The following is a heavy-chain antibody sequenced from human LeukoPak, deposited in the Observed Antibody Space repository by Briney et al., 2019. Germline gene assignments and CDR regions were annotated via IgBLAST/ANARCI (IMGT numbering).Heavy chain of an antibody. J-gene: IGHJ5*02. CDR3: ARVPLIVVVPAAMRGWFDP. CDR2: IYYSGST. V-gene: IGHV4-39*07. Sequence: SKTLSLTCTVSGGSISSSSYYWGWIRQPPGKGLEWIGSIYYSGSTYYNPSLKSRVTISVDTSKNQFSLKLSSVTAADTAVYYCARVPLIVVVPAAMRGWFDPWGQGTLVTVSS. CDR1: GGSISSSSYY. D-gene: IGHD2-2*01.